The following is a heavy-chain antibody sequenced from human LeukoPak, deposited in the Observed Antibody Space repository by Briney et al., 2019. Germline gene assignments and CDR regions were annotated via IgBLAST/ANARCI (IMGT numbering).Heavy chain of an antibody. CDR2: ISYDGSNK. CDR3: ARPGQEGAFDI. CDR1: GFTFSRYA. J-gene: IGHJ3*02. V-gene: IGHV3-30-3*01. Sequence: PGGSLRLSCAASGFTFSRYAIHWVRQAPGKGLEWVAVISYDGSNKYYADSVKGRFTISRDNSKNTLYLQMNSLRAEDTAVYYCARPGQEGAFDIWGQGTMVTVSS.